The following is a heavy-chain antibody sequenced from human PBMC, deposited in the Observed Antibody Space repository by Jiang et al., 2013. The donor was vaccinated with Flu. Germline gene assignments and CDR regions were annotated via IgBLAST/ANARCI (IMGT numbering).Heavy chain of an antibody. CDR1: GYTFTSYY. V-gene: IGHV1-46*01. Sequence: GAEVKKPGASVKVSCKASGYTFTSYYMHWVRQAPGQGLEWMGIINPSGGSTSYAQKFQGRVTMTRDTSTSTVYMELSSLRSEDTAVYYCARDSPREYQLPNYYYGMDVWGQGTTVTVSS. CDR3: ARDSPREYQLPNYYYGMDV. J-gene: IGHJ6*02. CDR2: INPSGGST. D-gene: IGHD2-2*01.